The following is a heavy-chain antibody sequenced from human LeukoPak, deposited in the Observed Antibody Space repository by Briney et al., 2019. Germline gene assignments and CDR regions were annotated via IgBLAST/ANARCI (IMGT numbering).Heavy chain of an antibody. D-gene: IGHD1-1*01. J-gene: IGHJ4*02. V-gene: IGHV3-53*01. CDR2: FFRDGVT. Sequence: PGGSLRFSCAASGFSITSKYMTWVRQAPGKGLEWVSAFFRDGVTSYAESVKGRFTISRDISKNTVYFQMNSLRPDDTAMYYCVTETWNDWGQGTLVTVSS. CDR1: GFSITSKY. CDR3: VTETWND.